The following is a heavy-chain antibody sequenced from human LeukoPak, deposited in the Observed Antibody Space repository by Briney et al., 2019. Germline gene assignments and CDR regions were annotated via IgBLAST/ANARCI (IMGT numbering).Heavy chain of an antibody. CDR1: TFIFSSYA. Sequence: GGSLRLSCAASTFIFSSYAMSWVRQAPGKGLEWVSAISAGADSTYYADSVQGRFTISRDNSKNTLLLQMSGLRAEDTAVYFCARGAYGDYDSWGQGTLVTVSS. CDR3: ARGAYGDYDS. V-gene: IGHV3-23*01. J-gene: IGHJ5*01. D-gene: IGHD4-17*01. CDR2: ISAGADST.